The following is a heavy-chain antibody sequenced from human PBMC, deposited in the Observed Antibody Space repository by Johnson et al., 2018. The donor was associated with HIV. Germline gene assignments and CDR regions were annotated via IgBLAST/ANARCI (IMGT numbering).Heavy chain of an antibody. CDR1: GFTFSSYG. CDR2: IWYDGSNN. J-gene: IGHJ3*02. V-gene: IGHV3-33*01. CDR3: ARDPSRSPGAFDI. Sequence: QVQLVESGGGVVQPGRSLRLSCAASGFTFSSYGMHWVRQAPGKGLEWVAVIWYDGSNNYYADSVKGRFTISSDNSKNTLYLPMNSLRAYDTAVYYCARDPSRSPGAFDIWGQGTMVTVSS.